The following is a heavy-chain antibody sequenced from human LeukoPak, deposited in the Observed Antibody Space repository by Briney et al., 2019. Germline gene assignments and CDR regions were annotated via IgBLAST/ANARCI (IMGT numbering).Heavy chain of an antibody. D-gene: IGHD6-6*01. J-gene: IGHJ1*01. Sequence: SETLSLTCTVSGGSISNYYWNWIRQPPGKGLEWIGYIYHSGSTNYNPSLQSRVTISVDTSKNQFSLNLNSVTAADTAVYYCARGGAARLHFQNWGQGTLVTVSS. V-gene: IGHV4-59*01. CDR3: ARGGAARLHFQN. CDR2: IYHSGST. CDR1: GGSISNYY.